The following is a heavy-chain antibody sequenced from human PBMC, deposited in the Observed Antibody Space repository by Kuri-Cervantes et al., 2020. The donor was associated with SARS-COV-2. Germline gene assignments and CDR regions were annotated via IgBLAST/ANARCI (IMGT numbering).Heavy chain of an antibody. CDR2: ISWDGGST. V-gene: IGHV3-43*01. D-gene: IGHD3-10*01. Sequence: GGSLRLSCAASGFTFDDYTMHWVRQAPGKGLEWVSLISWDGGSTYYADSVKGRFTISRDNAKNSLYLQMNSLRAEDMALYYCAKALSPAMIYDAFDIWGQGTMVTVSS. CDR1: GFTFDDYT. J-gene: IGHJ3*02. CDR3: AKALSPAMIYDAFDI.